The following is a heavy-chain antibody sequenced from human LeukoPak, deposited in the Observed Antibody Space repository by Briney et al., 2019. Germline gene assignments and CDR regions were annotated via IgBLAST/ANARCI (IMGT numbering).Heavy chain of an antibody. Sequence: SETLSLTCSVSGGSISTYYWSWIRQPPGKGLEWIGYVYHTGSTNYNASLKSRVTMSVDTSKNQFSLRLSSVTAADTAVYYCARDRDGYDYLDFWGQGPLVTVSS. D-gene: IGHD5-12*01. CDR2: VYHTGST. J-gene: IGHJ4*02. CDR3: ARDRDGYDYLDF. CDR1: GGSISTYY. V-gene: IGHV4-59*01.